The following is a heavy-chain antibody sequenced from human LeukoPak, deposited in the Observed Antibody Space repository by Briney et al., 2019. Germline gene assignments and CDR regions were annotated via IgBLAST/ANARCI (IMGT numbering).Heavy chain of an antibody. J-gene: IGHJ4*02. CDR3: ARAGASYSFDY. V-gene: IGHV4-59*01. Sequence: SETLSLTCSVPGASISSYYWSWIRQPPGKGLEWIGYLFHSGSTNYNPSLKSRVTISVDTSKNQFSLKLSSVTAADTAVYYCARAGASYSFDYWGQGTLVTVSS. CDR2: LFHSGST. D-gene: IGHD2-21*01. CDR1: GASISSYY.